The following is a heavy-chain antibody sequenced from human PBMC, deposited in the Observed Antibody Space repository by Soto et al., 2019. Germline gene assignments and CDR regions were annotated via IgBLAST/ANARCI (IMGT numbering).Heavy chain of an antibody. V-gene: IGHV3-21*06. CDR3: VRVGGPCCTTSCYAYFDS. CDR1: GFTFSNFG. D-gene: IGHD2-2*01. J-gene: IGHJ4*02. Sequence: PGGSLRLSCAASGFTFSNFGMNWVRQAPGKGLEWVSSISCGDGYIFYANSIRGRFTVSRDNAKNSLYLQMNSLRADDTAVYYCVRVGGPCCTTSCYAYFDSWGQGTLVTVSS. CDR2: ISCGDGYI.